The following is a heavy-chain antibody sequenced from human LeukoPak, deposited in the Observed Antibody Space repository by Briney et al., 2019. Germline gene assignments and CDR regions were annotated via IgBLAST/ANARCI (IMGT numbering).Heavy chain of an antibody. CDR2: IYYSGST. Sequence: SETLSLTCSVSGGSISSSSHYWDWIRQPPGEGLEWIGSIYYSGSTYYNPSLKSRVTISVDTSKNQFSLKLISVTAADTAVYYCARVGVASRGYSYGPDYWGQGTLVTVSS. CDR3: ARVGVASRGYSYGPDY. D-gene: IGHD5-18*01. V-gene: IGHV4-39*07. J-gene: IGHJ4*02. CDR1: GGSISSSSHY.